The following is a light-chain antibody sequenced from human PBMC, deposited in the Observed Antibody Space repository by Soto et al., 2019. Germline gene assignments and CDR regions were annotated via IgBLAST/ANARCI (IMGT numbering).Light chain of an antibody. CDR2: YDN. CDR3: QVWDSSSDLRGI. CDR1: NIGSKS. J-gene: IGLJ2*01. Sequence: SYELTQPPSVSVAPGKTARITCGGNNIGSKSVHWYQQKPGEAPVLVIYYDNDRPSGIPERFSGSNSGNTATLTISRVEVGDEAVYYCQVWDSSSDLRGIFGGGTKLTVL. V-gene: IGLV3-21*04.